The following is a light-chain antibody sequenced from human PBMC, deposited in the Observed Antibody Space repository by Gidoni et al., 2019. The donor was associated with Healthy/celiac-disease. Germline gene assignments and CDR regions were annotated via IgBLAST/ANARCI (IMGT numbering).Light chain of an antibody. CDR2: GAS. CDR3: QQYGSSLMYT. V-gene: IGKV3-20*01. J-gene: IGKJ2*01. CDR1: QSVSSSY. Sequence: ILLTQSPGTLSLSPGERATLSCRASQSVSSSYLAWYQQKPGQAPRLLIYGASSRATGIPDRFSGSGSGTDFTLTISRLEPEDFAVYYCQQYGSSLMYTFGQGTKLEIK.